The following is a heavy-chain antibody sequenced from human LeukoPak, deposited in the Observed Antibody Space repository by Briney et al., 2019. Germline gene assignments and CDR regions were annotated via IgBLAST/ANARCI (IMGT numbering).Heavy chain of an antibody. CDR1: GFTFSSYG. V-gene: IGHV3-30*02. Sequence: GGSLRLSCAASGFTFSSYGMHWVRQAPGKGLEWVAFIRYDGSNKYYADSVKGRFTISRDNSKNTLYLQMNSLRAEDTAVYYCAKEGYGFWSGLFQHWGQGTLVTVSS. CDR2: IRYDGSNK. CDR3: AKEGYGFWSGLFQH. D-gene: IGHD3-3*01. J-gene: IGHJ1*01.